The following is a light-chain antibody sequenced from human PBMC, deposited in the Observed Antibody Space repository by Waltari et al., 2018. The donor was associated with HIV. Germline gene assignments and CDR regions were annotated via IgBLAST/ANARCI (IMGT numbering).Light chain of an antibody. CDR1: QGISSY. CDR3: QQLNSYPVPFT. J-gene: IGKJ3*01. V-gene: IGKV1-9*01. Sequence: DIQLTQSPSFLSASVGDRVTITCRSSQGISSYLAWYQQKPGKAPKLLFYSASTLQSGVPSRFSGRAAGTEFTLTISSLQPEDFATYYCQQLNSYPVPFTFGPGTKVDIK. CDR2: SAS.